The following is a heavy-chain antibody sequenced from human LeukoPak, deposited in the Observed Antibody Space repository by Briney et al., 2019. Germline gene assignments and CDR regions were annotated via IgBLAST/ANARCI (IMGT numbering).Heavy chain of an antibody. V-gene: IGHV3-64*02. CDR3: ARDHHYYDSSGYPKAPDY. CDR1: GFTFSSYA. J-gene: IGHJ4*02. CDR2: ISSNGGST. Sequence: GGSLRLSCAASGFTFSSYAMHWVRQAPGKGLEYVSAISSNGGSTYYADSVKGRFTISRDNSKNTLYLQMGSLRAEDMAVYYCARDHHYYDSSGYPKAPDYWGQGTLVTVSS. D-gene: IGHD3-22*01.